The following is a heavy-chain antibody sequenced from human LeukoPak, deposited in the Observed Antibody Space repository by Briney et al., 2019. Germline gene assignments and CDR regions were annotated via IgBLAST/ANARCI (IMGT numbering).Heavy chain of an antibody. V-gene: IGHV3-30*04. D-gene: IGHD3-9*01. CDR3: ARDGPYYDILTGYYGYYYYYYMDV. CDR1: GFTFSSYA. J-gene: IGHJ6*03. Sequence: GGSLRLSCAASGFTFSSYAMHWVRQAPGKGLEWVAVISYDGSNKYYADSVKGRFTISRDNSKNTLYLQMNSLRAEDTAVYYCARDGPYYDILTGYYGYYYYYYMDVWGKGTTVTVSS. CDR2: ISYDGSNK.